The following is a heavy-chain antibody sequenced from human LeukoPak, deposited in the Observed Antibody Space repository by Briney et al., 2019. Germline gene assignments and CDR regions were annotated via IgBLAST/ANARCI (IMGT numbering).Heavy chain of an antibody. Sequence: AGGSLRLSCAASGFSFSTYWMTWVRQAPGKGLEWVANIKQDGSGKFYVDSVKGRFTISRDNAKNSLYVQMNSLRVEDTAVYYCARDIVGYIYGLGRITSGFDSWGQGTVVTVSS. CDR1: GFSFSTYW. V-gene: IGHV3-7*01. J-gene: IGHJ4*02. CDR3: ARDIVGYIYGLGRITSGFDS. CDR2: IKQDGSGK. D-gene: IGHD5-18*01.